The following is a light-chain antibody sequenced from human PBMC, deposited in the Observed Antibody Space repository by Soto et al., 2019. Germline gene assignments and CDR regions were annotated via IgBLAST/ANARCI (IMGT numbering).Light chain of an antibody. CDR2: GAP. Sequence: EIVMTQSPATLSVSPGERATLSCRASQSVSSNLAWYQQKPGQAPRLLIYGAPTRATGIPARFSGSGSGTEFTLTISSLQSEDFAVYYCQQYNNWPSPSWTFGQGTKVEIK. V-gene: IGKV3-15*01. CDR3: QQYNNWPSPSWT. CDR1: QSVSSN. J-gene: IGKJ1*01.